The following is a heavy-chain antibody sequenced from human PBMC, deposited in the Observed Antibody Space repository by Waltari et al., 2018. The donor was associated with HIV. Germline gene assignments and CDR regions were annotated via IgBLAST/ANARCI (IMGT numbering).Heavy chain of an antibody. D-gene: IGHD6-13*01. CDR1: GGSISRGGYY. CDR3: ARDLGTAAGPYYFDY. J-gene: IGHJ4*02. V-gene: IGHV4-31*03. CDR2: LSYSGGN. Sequence: QVQLQESGPGLVKPSQTLSLTCTVSGGSISRGGYYWSWIRQHPGKGLAWIGDLSYSGGNYFNPSLTSRVTISVDTSKNRFSRKLSSVTAADTAVYYCARDLGTAAGPYYFDYWGQGTLVTVSA.